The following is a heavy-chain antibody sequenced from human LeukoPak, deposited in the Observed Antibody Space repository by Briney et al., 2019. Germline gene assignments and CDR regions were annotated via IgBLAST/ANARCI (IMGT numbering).Heavy chain of an antibody. CDR1: GDSFSSNSAA. Sequence: SQTLSLTCAISGDSFSSNSAAWNWIRQSPSRGLEWLGRTYYRSKWYNDYAVSVKSRITINPDTSKNQFSLQLNSVTPEDTAVYYCARGAVYRQQLVLGAFDIWGQGTMVTVSS. CDR2: TYYRSKWYN. V-gene: IGHV6-1*01. D-gene: IGHD6-13*01. J-gene: IGHJ3*02. CDR3: ARGAVYRQQLVLGAFDI.